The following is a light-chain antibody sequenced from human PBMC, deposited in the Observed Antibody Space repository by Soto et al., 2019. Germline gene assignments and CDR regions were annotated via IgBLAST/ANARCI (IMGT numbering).Light chain of an antibody. V-gene: IGKV1-5*03. J-gene: IGKJ1*01. CDR3: QHYNSYSEA. Sequence: DLPMPQSPSTLSGSVGDRVTITCRASQTISSWLAWYQQKPGKAPKLLIYKASTLKSGVPSRFSGSGSGTEFTLTISSLQPDDFATYYCQHYNSYSEAFGQGANVDI. CDR1: QTISSW. CDR2: KAS.